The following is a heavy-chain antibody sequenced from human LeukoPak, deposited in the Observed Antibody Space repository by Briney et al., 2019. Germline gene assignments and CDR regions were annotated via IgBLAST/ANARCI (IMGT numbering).Heavy chain of an antibody. CDR3: AKRGGFDSSGYYQPPEDF. CDR1: GFTFGNFA. J-gene: IGHJ4*02. Sequence: GGSLRLSCVASGFTFGNFAISWVRQAPGKGLDWVSAISGSGLSTYYADSVKGRFTISRDNSKNTIYLQMNDLRAEDTALYYCAKRGGFDSSGYYQPPEDFWGQGTRVTVSS. CDR2: ISGSGLST. D-gene: IGHD3-22*01. V-gene: IGHV3-23*01.